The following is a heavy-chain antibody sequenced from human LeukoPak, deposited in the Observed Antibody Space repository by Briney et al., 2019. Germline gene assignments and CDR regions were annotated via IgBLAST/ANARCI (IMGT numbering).Heavy chain of an antibody. V-gene: IGHV4-39*01. CDR1: GVSISSSSYY. CDR3: ARLAPEGRVDH. J-gene: IGHJ4*02. Sequence: PSETLSLTCTVSGVSISSSSYYWGWIRQPPGKGLEWIGSIYYSGSTYYNPSLKSRVTISVDTSKNQFSLKLSSVTAADTAAYYCARLAPEGRVDHWGQGTLVIVSS. CDR2: IYYSGST.